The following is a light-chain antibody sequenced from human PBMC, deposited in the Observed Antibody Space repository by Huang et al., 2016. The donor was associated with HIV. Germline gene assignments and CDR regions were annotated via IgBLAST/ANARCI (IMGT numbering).Light chain of an antibody. V-gene: IGKV1-5*03. CDR3: QQYNSFPWT. Sequence: DIQMTQSSSTLSASVGDRVTIACRASQRISTWLAGYQQKPGRAPNLLIYEASTLESGVPARFSGGGSGTDFTLTISSLQPDDFATYYCQQYNSFPWTFGQGTKVEV. J-gene: IGKJ1*01. CDR1: QRISTW. CDR2: EAS.